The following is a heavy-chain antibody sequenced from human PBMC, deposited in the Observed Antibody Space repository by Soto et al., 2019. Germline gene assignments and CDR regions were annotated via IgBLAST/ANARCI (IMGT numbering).Heavy chain of an antibody. V-gene: IGHV3-23*01. CDR3: ALRRVAYGDF. CDR2: ISSSGGIT. J-gene: IGHJ4*02. CDR1: GFPFSSYA. D-gene: IGHD3-10*01. Sequence: LRLSCAASGFPFSSYAMSWVRPAPGTGLEWVSAISSSGGITYYADSVKGRFSISRDNSKKTLYLQPNSLRAEATAVYYCALRRVAYGDFWGKGT.